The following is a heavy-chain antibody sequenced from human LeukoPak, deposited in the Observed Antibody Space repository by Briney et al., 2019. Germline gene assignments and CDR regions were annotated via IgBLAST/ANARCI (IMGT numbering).Heavy chain of an antibody. CDR1: GFTVSSNY. Sequence: GGSLRLSCAASGFTVSSNYMSWVRQAPGKGLEWVSVIYSGGSTYYADSVKGRFTISRDNSKNTLYLQMNNLRAEDTAVYYCAKEESWYYFHYWGQGTLVTVSS. CDR3: AKEESWYYFHY. D-gene: IGHD3-16*01. J-gene: IGHJ4*02. CDR2: IYSGGST. V-gene: IGHV3-53*01.